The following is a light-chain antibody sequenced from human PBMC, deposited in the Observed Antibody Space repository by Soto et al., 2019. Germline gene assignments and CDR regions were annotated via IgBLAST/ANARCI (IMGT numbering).Light chain of an antibody. J-gene: IGKJ4*01. CDR3: QQSYSTPLT. Sequence: DIQMTQSPSSLSASVGDRVTITCRASQSISSYLNWYQQKPGKAPKLLIYAASSLQSGVPSRFSGSGSGTDFTLPISGLKLEDFATYYCQQSYSTPLTFGGGTKVEIK. CDR1: QSISSY. CDR2: AAS. V-gene: IGKV1-39*01.